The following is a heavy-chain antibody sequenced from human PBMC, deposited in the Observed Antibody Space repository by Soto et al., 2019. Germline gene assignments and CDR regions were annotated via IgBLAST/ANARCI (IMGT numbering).Heavy chain of an antibody. Sequence: QVQLVQSGAEVKKPGSSVKVSCKASGGTFSNYAINWVRQAPGQGLEWMGGFIPLFGTPNYAQKFQGRVTFTAHKSTSTAYMELRSLRSDDTAVYYCARGWETVGTTTPFAYWGQGTLVTVSS. CDR1: GGTFSNYA. V-gene: IGHV1-69*06. J-gene: IGHJ4*02. CDR3: ARGWETVGTTTPFAY. D-gene: IGHD1-26*01. CDR2: FIPLFGTP.